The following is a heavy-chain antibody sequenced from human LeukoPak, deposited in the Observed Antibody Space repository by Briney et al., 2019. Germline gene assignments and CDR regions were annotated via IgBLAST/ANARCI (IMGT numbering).Heavy chain of an antibody. D-gene: IGHD3-10*01. CDR1: GGSFSGYY. J-gene: IGHJ6*02. CDR2: IYSSGST. CDR3: ARGSYGSGAYYGMDV. V-gene: IGHV4-59*01. Sequence: SETLSLTCSVSGGSFSGYYWSWIRQPPGKRLEWIGYIYSSGSTDYNPSLKSRVTMSVDTSKNQFSLVLSSVTAADTAIYYCARGSYGSGAYYGMDVWGQGTTVTVSS.